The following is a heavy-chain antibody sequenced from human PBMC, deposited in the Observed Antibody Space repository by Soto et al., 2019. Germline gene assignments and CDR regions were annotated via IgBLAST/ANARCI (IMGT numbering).Heavy chain of an antibody. Sequence: ASVKVSCKASGGTFSSYTISWVRQAPGQGLEWMGRIIPILGIANYARKFQGRVTITADKSTSTAYMELSSLRSEDTAVYYCAREPRGYSYVYYFDYWGQGTLVTVSS. CDR2: IIPILGIA. J-gene: IGHJ4*02. CDR3: AREPRGYSYVYYFDY. CDR1: GGTFSSYT. D-gene: IGHD5-18*01. V-gene: IGHV1-69*04.